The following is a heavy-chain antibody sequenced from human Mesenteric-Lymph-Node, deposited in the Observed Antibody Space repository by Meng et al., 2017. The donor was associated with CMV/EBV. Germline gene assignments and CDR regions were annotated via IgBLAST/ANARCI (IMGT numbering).Heavy chain of an antibody. D-gene: IGHD6-13*01. Sequence: SGGSVSSGSDYWRRIRPPPGKGLEWIGYIYYSGTTNYNPSLKSRVTISVDTSKNQFSLKLSSVTAADTAVYYCARDEAAAGTFDYWGQGTLVTVSS. CDR2: IYYSGTT. V-gene: IGHV4-61*01. J-gene: IGHJ4*02. CDR1: GGSVSSGSDY. CDR3: ARDEAAAGTFDY.